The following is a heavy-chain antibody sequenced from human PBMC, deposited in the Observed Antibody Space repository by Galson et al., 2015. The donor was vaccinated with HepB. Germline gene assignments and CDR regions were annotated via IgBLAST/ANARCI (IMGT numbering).Heavy chain of an antibody. Sequence: SLRLSCAGAGFTFTNHWMHWVRQAPGKGLVWVSRINSDEISTSYADSVKGRFTISRDNAKNTLYLQMNSLRAEDTAVYYCARGQVAVGGTRSYGYHYYYAMDVWGQGTTVTVSS. J-gene: IGHJ6*02. CDR2: INSDEIST. D-gene: IGHD6-19*01. CDR1: GFTFTNHW. CDR3: ARGQVAVGGTRSYGYHYYYAMDV. V-gene: IGHV3-74*01.